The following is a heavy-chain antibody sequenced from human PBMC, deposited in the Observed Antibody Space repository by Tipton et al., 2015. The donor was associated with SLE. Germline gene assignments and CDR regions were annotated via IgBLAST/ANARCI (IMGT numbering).Heavy chain of an antibody. J-gene: IGHJ6*04. CDR1: GGSTSSSSYY. V-gene: IGHV4-39*07. Sequence: LRLSCPASGGSTSSSSYYWGWIRQPPGKGLEWIGSIYYSGSTYYNPSLKSRVTISVDTSKNQFSLKLSSVTAADTAVYYCASVLGDVWGKGTTVTVSS. CDR2: IYYSGST. CDR3: ASVLGDV.